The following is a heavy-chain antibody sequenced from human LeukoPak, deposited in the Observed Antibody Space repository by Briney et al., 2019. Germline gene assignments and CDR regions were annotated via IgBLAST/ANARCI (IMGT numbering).Heavy chain of an antibody. V-gene: IGHV5-51*01. J-gene: IGHJ4*02. CDR2: IYAGDSDT. CDR3: ARLGTFDY. Sequence: GALLLICCVCAGYSSSSNCICCGRQMPRKGLEWMGSIYAGDSDTRYSPSFQCQVTISADKSSSTVYLQWNSLKASDTAMYYCARLGTFDYWGQGTLVTVSS. CDR1: GYSSSSNC. D-gene: IGHD3-16*01.